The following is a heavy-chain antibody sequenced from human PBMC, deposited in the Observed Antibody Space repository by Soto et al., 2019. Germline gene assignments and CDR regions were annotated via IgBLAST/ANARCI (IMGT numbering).Heavy chain of an antibody. V-gene: IGHV1-2*04. CDR1: GYTFTGYY. J-gene: IGHJ6*02. Sequence: ASVKVSCKASGYTFTGYYMHWVRQAPGQGLEWMGWINPNSGGTNYAQKFQGWVTMTRDTSISTAYMELSRLRSDDTAVYYCARDSDPAAADIYYYYGMDVWGQGTTVTVSS. D-gene: IGHD6-13*01. CDR2: INPNSGGT. CDR3: ARDSDPAAADIYYYYGMDV.